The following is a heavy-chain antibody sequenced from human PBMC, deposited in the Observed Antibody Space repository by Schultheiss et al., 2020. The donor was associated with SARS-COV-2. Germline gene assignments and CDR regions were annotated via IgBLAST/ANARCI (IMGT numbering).Heavy chain of an antibody. J-gene: IGHJ6*03. CDR1: GFTVRSNY. D-gene: IGHD5-18*01. CDR2: ISSSGSTI. CDR3: ARGHTAMVSADYYYYMDV. Sequence: GGSLRLSCAASGFTVRSNYMSWVRQAPGKGLEWVSYISSSGSTIYYADSVKGRFTISRDNAKNSLYLQMNSLRAEDTAVYYCARGHTAMVSADYYYYMDVWGKGTTVTVSS. V-gene: IGHV3-11*04.